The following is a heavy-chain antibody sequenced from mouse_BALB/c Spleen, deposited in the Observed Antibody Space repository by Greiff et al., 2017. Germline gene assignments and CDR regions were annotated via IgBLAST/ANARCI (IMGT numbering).Heavy chain of an antibody. D-gene: IGHD2-1*01. CDR3: ARKGDGNYGGHAMDY. J-gene: IGHJ4*01. CDR2: ISSGGSYT. CDR1: GFTFSSYP. V-gene: IGHV5-9-4*01. Sequence: EVMLVESGGGLVKPGGSLKLSCAASGFTFSSYPMSWVRQSPEKRLEWVAEISSGGSYTYYPDTVTGRFTISRDNAKNTLYLEMSSLRSEDTAMYYCARKGDGNYGGHAMDYWGQGTSVTVSS.